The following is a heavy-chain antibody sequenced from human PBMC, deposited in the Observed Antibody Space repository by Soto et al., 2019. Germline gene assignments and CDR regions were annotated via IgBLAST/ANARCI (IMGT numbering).Heavy chain of an antibody. J-gene: IGHJ6*02. CDR1: GASTSTYY. CDR2: ISYSGST. CDR3: ARAGITVIIGPDNHYYGMDV. D-gene: IGHD3-22*01. Sequence: QVQLRESGPGLVKPSETLSLTCNVSGASTSTYYWTWIRQSPGKGLEWIGDISYSGSTTYNPSLKSRATISLDTSKNQFSLKVRSVTAADTAVYYCARAGITVIIGPDNHYYGMDVWGQGTTVTVSS. V-gene: IGHV4-59*01.